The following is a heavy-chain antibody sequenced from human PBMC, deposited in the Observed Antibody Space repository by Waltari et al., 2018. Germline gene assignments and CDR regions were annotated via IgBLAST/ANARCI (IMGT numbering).Heavy chain of an antibody. CDR2: ISAYNGNT. D-gene: IGHD6-19*01. CDR1: GYTFTSYG. J-gene: IGHJ6*02. Sequence: QVQLVQSGAEVKKPGASVKVSCKASGYTFTSYGISWVRQAPGQGLEWMGWISAYNGNTNYAQKLQGRVTMNTNTSTSTACMELRRLRSDDTAVYYGARDRWYISGWGSYYYYGMDVWGQGTTVTVSS. V-gene: IGHV1-18*01. CDR3: ARDRWYISGWGSYYYYGMDV.